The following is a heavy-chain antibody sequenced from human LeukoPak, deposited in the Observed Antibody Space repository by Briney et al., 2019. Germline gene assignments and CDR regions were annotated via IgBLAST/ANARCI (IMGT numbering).Heavy chain of an antibody. D-gene: IGHD4-17*01. CDR1: GGSISSGGYY. CDR2: IYYSGST. CDR3: ARIRTTVTRPYYFDY. J-gene: IGHJ4*02. V-gene: IGHV4-31*03. Sequence: SETLSLTCTVSGGSISSGGYYWSWIRQHPGTGLEWIGYIYYSGSTYYNPSLKSRVTISVDTSKNQFSLKLSSVTAADTAVYYCARIRTTVTRPYYFDYWGQGTLVTVSS.